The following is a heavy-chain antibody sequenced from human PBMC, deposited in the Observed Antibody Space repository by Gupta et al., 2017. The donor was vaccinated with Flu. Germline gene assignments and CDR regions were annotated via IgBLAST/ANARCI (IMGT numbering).Heavy chain of an antibody. D-gene: IGHD2-2*01. CDR2: INHSGRT. CDR3: ARLKTGRRCNTYCSSTSCYVCWFDP. V-gene: IGHV4-34*01. J-gene: IGHJ5*02. CDR1: GGPFSGYY. Sequence: QVQLQQWGAGLLKPSETLSLTCAVYGGPFSGYYWSWTRQPPGKGLEWIGEINHSGRTNYNPSLKSRVTISVDTSKNQFSLKLSSVTAADTAVYYCARLKTGRRCNTYCSSTSCYVCWFDPWGQGTLVTVSS.